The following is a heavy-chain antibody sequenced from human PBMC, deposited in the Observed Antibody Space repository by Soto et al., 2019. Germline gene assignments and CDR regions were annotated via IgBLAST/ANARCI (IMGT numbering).Heavy chain of an antibody. CDR1: GGSISNGGYY. CDR3: ASGPDRSGYYRDRAAAFDI. V-gene: IGHV4-31*03. Sequence: QVQLQESGPGLVKPSQTLSLTCTVSGGSISNGGYYWSWIRQHPGKGLEWIGYIYYSGSTYYNPSLKSRVTISVDTSKNQFSLKLSSVTAADTAVYYCASGPDRSGYYRDRAAAFDIWGQGTMVTVSS. J-gene: IGHJ3*02. CDR2: IYYSGST. D-gene: IGHD3-22*01.